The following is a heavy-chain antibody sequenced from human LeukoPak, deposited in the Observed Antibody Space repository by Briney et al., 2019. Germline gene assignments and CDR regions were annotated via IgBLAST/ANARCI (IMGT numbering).Heavy chain of an antibody. CDR2: IYYGGST. Sequence: KPSETLSLTCTVSGGSISSYYWSWIRQPPGKGLEWIGYIYYGGSTNYNPSLRGRVTISVDTSKNHFSLRLSSVTAADTAVYYCARKSTSWYAPFDSWGQGTLVTVSS. CDR3: ARKSTSWYAPFDS. D-gene: IGHD2-2*01. V-gene: IGHV4-59*01. J-gene: IGHJ4*02. CDR1: GGSISSYY.